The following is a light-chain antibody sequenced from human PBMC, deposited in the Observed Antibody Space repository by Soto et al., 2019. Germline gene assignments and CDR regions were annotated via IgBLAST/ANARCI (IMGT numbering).Light chain of an antibody. CDR2: FDD. Sequence: QSVLTPPPSVSGAPRRSVSISFAGATSNIGNNAVNWYQQLPGKAPKLLIYFDDLMPSGVSDRFSGSKSGTSASLAISGLQSEDEADYYCAAWDDSLNVVLFGGGTQLTVL. CDR3: AAWDDSLNVVL. J-gene: IGLJ2*01. V-gene: IGLV1-36*01. CDR1: TSNIGNNA.